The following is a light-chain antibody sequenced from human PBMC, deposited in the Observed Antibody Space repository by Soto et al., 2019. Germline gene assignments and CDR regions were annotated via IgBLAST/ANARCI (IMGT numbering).Light chain of an antibody. J-gene: IGKJ4*01. Sequence: DIRMTQSPSTLSASVGDRVSINCRASQSIDSWVAWYQQKPGKAPKILIYGATSLETGVPSRFSASGSGTDFTLTITDLQPEDFATFYCLQYKTYPLTFGGGTKVDIK. CDR3: LQYKTYPLT. V-gene: IGKV1-5*01. CDR1: QSIDSW. CDR2: GAT.